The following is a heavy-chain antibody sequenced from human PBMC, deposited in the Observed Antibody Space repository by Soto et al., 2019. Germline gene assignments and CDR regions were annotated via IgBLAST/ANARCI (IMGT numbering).Heavy chain of an antibody. CDR3: ASLLYYYGSGSYEPNFDY. D-gene: IGHD3-10*01. CDR1: GGSISSSSYY. J-gene: IGHJ4*02. CDR2: IYYSGST. Sequence: QLQLQESGPGLVKPSETLSLTCTVSGGSISSSSYYWGWIRQPPGKGLEWIGSIYYSGSTYYNPSLKSRVTIAVDTSKNQFSLKLSSVTAADTAVYYCASLLYYYGSGSYEPNFDYWGQGTLVTVSS. V-gene: IGHV4-39*01.